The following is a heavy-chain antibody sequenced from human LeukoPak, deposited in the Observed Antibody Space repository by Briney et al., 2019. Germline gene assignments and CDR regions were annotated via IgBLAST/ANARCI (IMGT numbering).Heavy chain of an antibody. D-gene: IGHD2-15*01. V-gene: IGHV3-23*01. CDR1: GFTFSSYA. CDR3: AKDYCSGGSCYSGHDY. CDR2: ISGSDGST. Sequence: GGSLRLSCAASGFTFSSYAMSWVRQAPGKGLEWVSVISGSDGSTYYADSVKGRFSISRDNSKNTLHLQMNSLRAEDTAVYYCAKDYCSGGSCYSGHDYWGQGTLVTVSS. J-gene: IGHJ4*02.